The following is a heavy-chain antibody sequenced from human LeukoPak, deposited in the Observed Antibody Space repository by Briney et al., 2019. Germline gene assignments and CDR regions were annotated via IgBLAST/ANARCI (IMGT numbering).Heavy chain of an antibody. CDR3: ARENLRRLRLGKGFDP. CDR1: GGSISSSSYY. CDR2: IYYSGST. D-gene: IGHD3-16*01. Sequence: SETLSLTCTVSGGSISSSSYYWGWIRQPPGKGLEWIGSIYYSGSTYYNPSLKSRVTISVDTSKNQFSLKLSSVTAADTAVYYCARENLRRLRLGKGFDPWGQGTLVTVSS. V-gene: IGHV4-39*07. J-gene: IGHJ5*02.